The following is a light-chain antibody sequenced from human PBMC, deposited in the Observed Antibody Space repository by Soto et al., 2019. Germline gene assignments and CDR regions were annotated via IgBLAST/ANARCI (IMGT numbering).Light chain of an antibody. V-gene: IGKV3-15*01. CDR2: GAS. CDR3: RQYYSRWWT. CDR1: QSVSSK. Sequence: IVLTQSPATLSPSPGEGATISCRASQSVSSKLVGYQQKPGRAPTVLLYGASSRATTSPAKCGGGGSGTKFTLIISSLRSAEYSADYCRQYYSRWWTFGQGTKVDI. J-gene: IGKJ1*01.